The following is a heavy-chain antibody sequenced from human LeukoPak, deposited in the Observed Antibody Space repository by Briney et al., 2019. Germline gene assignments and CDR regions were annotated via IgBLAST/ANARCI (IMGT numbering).Heavy chain of an antibody. D-gene: IGHD1-26*01. V-gene: IGHV3-48*04. J-gene: IGHJ4*02. CDR1: GFTFSSYG. CDR2: ISSSSSTI. Sequence: PGGSLRLSCAASGFTFSSYGMTWVRQAPGKGLEWVSYISSSSSTIYYADSVKGRFTISRDNAKNSLYLQMNSLRAEDTAVYYCARGGVGATDYWGQGTLVTVSS. CDR3: ARGGVGATDY.